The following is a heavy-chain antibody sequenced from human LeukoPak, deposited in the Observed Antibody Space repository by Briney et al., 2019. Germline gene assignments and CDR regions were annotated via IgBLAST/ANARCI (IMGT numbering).Heavy chain of an antibody. Sequence: SETLSLTCTVSGGSISDYYWGRIRQPPGKGLEWIGSIYYSGSTYYNPSLKSRVTISVDTSKNQFSLKLSSVTAADTAVYYCASRNGLLDYWGQGTLVTVSS. CDR2: IYYSGST. CDR1: GGSISDYY. V-gene: IGHV4-39*07. D-gene: IGHD3/OR15-3a*01. CDR3: ASRNGLLDY. J-gene: IGHJ4*02.